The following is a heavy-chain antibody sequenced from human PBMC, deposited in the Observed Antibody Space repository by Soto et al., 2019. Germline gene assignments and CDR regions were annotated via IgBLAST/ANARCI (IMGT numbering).Heavy chain of an antibody. J-gene: IGHJ4*02. CDR3: VKDTRALTIPFYFDL. CDR1: GFTFSNYS. Sequence: EVQLLESGGGLVQPGGSLRLSCAASGFTFSNYSMSWVRQAPGKGLDWVSTISGIGDSPNYAYSVKGRFTISRDNSMNTLYVHMHSLRAEDTAVYYCVKDTRALTIPFYFDLCGQGILVTVPS. CDR2: ISGIGDSP. D-gene: IGHD3-16*01. V-gene: IGHV3-23*01.